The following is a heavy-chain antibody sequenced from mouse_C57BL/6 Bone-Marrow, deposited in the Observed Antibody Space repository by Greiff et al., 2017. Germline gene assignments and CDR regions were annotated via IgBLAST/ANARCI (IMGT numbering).Heavy chain of an antibody. CDR3: TREGGGYYVRYFDY. V-gene: IGHV5-9-1*02. D-gene: IGHD2-3*01. CDR2: NSSGGDYI. J-gene: IGHJ2*01. Sequence: EVQGVESGEGLVKPGGSLKLSCAASGFTFSSYAMSWVRQTPEKRLEWVAYNSSGGDYIYYADTVKGRFTISRDNARNTLYLQMSSRKSEDTAMYYCTREGGGYYVRYFDYWGQGTTLTVSS. CDR1: GFTFSSYA.